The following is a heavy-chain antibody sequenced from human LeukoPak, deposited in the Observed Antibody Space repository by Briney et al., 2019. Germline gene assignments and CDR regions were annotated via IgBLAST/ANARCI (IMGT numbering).Heavy chain of an antibody. V-gene: IGHV1-2*02. J-gene: IGHJ4*02. Sequence: GASVKVSCKASGYTFTGYYMHWVRQAPGQGLEWMGWINPNSGGTNYAQKFQGRVTMTRDTSISTAYMELSRLRSDDTAEYYCARAVVVVPAAIYYDSSGYLFDYWGQGTLVTVSS. D-gene: IGHD2-2*02. CDR3: ARAVVVVPAAIYYDSSGYLFDY. CDR2: INPNSGGT. CDR1: GYTFTGYY.